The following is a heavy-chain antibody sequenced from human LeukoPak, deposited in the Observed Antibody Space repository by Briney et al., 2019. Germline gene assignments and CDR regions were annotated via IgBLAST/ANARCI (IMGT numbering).Heavy chain of an antibody. CDR1: GFTFSSYA. J-gene: IGHJ4*02. Sequence: QPGGSLRLSCAASGFTFSSYAMHWVRQAPGKGLEWVAVISYDGSNKYYADSVKGRFTISRDNSKNTLYLQMNSLRAEDTAVYYCARDVFVVGVAATGVAPGYGAQEPLVTVSS. D-gene: IGHD2-15*01. CDR2: ISYDGSNK. V-gene: IGHV3-30-3*01. CDR3: ARDVFVVGVAATGVAPGY.